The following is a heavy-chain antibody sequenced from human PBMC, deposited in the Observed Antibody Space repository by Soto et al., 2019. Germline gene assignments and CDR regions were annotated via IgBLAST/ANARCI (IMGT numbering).Heavy chain of an antibody. Sequence: QVQLVESGGGLVQLGGSLRPPGPASGLPFGGKACHWVGQAPGKGLGGLPVISYVGSNKYYADSVKGRFTISRDNSKNTLYLQMNSLRAEDTAVYYCAKDHVVIVTAMAFDAFDIWGQGTMVTVSS. D-gene: IGHD5-18*01. J-gene: IGHJ3*02. CDR3: AKDHVVIVTAMAFDAFDI. CDR2: ISYVGSNK. CDR1: GLPFGGKA. V-gene: IGHV3-30*18.